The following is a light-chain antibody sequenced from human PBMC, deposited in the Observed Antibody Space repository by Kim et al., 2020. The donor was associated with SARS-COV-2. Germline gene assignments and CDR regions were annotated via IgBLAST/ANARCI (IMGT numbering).Light chain of an antibody. CDR2: KAS. V-gene: IGKV1-5*03. J-gene: IGKJ2*01. CDR1: HTINTW. CDR3: QQHNSYPYT. Sequence: DIQMTQSPSPLSASVGDTVTITCRASHTINTWLAWYQQKPGKAPKFLIQKASTLYNGVPSRFSGSGSGTEFNLTISSLQPDDFATYYCQQHNSYPYTFGQGTKLEI.